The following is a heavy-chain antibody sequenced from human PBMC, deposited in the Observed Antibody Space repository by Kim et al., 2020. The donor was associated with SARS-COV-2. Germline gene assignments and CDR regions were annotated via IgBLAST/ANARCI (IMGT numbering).Heavy chain of an antibody. J-gene: IGHJ4*02. V-gene: IGHV4-31*03. Sequence: SETLSLTCTVSGGSISSGGYYWSWIRQHPGKGLEWIGYIYYSGSTYYNPSLKSRVTISVDTSKNQFSLKLSSVTAADTAVYYCARIRFLEWRAGGYYFDYWGQGTLVTFSS. D-gene: IGHD3-3*01. CDR3: ARIRFLEWRAGGYYFDY. CDR1: GGSISSGGYY. CDR2: IYYSGST.